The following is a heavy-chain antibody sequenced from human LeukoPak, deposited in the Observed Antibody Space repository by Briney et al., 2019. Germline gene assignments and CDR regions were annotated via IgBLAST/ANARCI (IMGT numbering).Heavy chain of an antibody. V-gene: IGHV1-2*04. J-gene: IGHJ6*02. CDR3: ARGRGAVADNYCYYYGMDV. CDR1: GYTFTGYY. D-gene: IGHD6-19*01. Sequence: ASVKVSCKASGYTFTGYYMHWVRQAPGQGLEWMGWINPNSGGTNYAQKFQGWVTMTRDTSISTAYMELSRLRSDDTAVYYCARGRGAVADNYCYYYGMDVWGQGTTVTVSS. CDR2: INPNSGGT.